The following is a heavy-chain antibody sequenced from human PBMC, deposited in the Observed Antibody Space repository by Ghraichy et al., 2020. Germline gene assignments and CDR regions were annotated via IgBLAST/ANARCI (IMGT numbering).Heavy chain of an antibody. Sequence: SETLSLTCAVYGGSFSGYYWSWIRQPPGKGLEWIGEINHSGSTNYNPSLKSRVTISVDTSKNQFSLKLSSVTAADTAVYYCARVPIIVKGRPRHLDYWGQGTLVTVSS. V-gene: IGHV4-34*01. CDR1: GGSFSGYY. D-gene: IGHD2-15*01. CDR3: ARVPIIVKGRPRHLDY. CDR2: INHSGST. J-gene: IGHJ4*02.